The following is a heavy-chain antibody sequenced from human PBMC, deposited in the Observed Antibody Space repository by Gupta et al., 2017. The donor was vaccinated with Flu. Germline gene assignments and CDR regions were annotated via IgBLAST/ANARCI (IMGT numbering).Heavy chain of an antibody. CDR2: IVPDFRTA. CDR1: GATFRNNA. V-gene: IGHV1-69*06. Sequence: QVQLVQSGAEVKKPGSSVRVSCNVSGATFRNNAINWVRQAPGQELEWMGGIVPDFRTANYPRDFQGRVAISADTLTNTAFLEIHNLRSDDTAVYFCARGLGGRYCHHWGQGTQVTVSS. CDR3: ARGLGGRYCHH. D-gene: IGHD2-15*01. J-gene: IGHJ4*02.